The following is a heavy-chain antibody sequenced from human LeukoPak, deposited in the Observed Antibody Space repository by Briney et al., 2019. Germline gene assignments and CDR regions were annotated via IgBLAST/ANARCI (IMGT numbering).Heavy chain of an antibody. V-gene: IGHV1-69*13. J-gene: IGHJ4*02. CDR3: ARDYCSSTSCYHYFDY. D-gene: IGHD2-2*01. Sequence: TVKVSCKASGGTFSSYTISWVRQAPGQGLEWVGGIIPIFGTANYAQKFQGRVTITADESTSTAYMELSSLRSEDTAVYYCARDYCSSTSCYHYFDYWGQGTLVTVSS. CDR2: IIPIFGTA. CDR1: GGTFSSYT.